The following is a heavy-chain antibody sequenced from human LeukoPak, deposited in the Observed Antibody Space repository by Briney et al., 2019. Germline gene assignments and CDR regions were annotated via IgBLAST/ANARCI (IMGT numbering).Heavy chain of an antibody. V-gene: IGHV4-34*01. CDR3: ARGPRGYGDYVGFDY. J-gene: IGHJ4*02. D-gene: IGHD4-17*01. CDR1: GGSFSGYY. CDR2: INHSGST. Sequence: SETLSLTCAVYGGSFSGYYWSWIRQPPGKGLEWIGEINHSGSTNYNPSLKSRVTISVDTSKNQFSLKLSSVTAADTAVYYCARGPRGYGDYVGFDYWGQGTLVTVSS.